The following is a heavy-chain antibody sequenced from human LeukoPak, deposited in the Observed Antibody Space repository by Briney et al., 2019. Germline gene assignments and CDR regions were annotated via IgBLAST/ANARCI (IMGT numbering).Heavy chain of an antibody. V-gene: IGHV3-7*04. CDR3: ARVIAARPSDY. CDR2: IKQDGGEK. Sequence: GGSLRLSCAASGFTFSSYWMSWVRQAPGKGLEWVANIKQDGGEKCYVDSVKGRFTISRDNAKNSLSLQMNSLRAEGTAVYYCARVIAARPSDYWGQGSLVTVSS. J-gene: IGHJ4*02. CDR1: GFTFSSYW. D-gene: IGHD6-13*01.